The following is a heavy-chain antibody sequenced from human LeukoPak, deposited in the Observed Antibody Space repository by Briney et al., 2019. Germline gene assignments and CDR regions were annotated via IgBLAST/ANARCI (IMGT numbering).Heavy chain of an antibody. CDR1: GFTFSSYS. CDR3: ARDGITIFGVVIPPGANWFDP. V-gene: IGHV3-21*01. D-gene: IGHD3-3*01. CDR2: ISSSSSYI. J-gene: IGHJ5*02. Sequence: GGSLRLSCAASGFTFSSYSVNWVRQAPGKGLEWVSSISSSSSYIYYADSVKGRFTTSRDNAKNSLYLQMNSLRAEDTAVYYCARDGITIFGVVIPPGANWFDPWGQGTLVTVSS.